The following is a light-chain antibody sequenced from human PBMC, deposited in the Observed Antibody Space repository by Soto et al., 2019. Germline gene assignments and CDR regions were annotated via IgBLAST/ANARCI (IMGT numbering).Light chain of an antibody. Sequence: EVILTQSPATLSVSPGESVTLSCRASQNVNHDLAWYQQKAGQAPRILIYAASVRAPGIPVRFSGSGSATEFTLTISSFESEDFAFYYCHQYYYWRTFGQGTKV. CDR2: AAS. J-gene: IGKJ1*01. CDR1: QNVNHD. CDR3: HQYYYWRT. V-gene: IGKV3-15*01.